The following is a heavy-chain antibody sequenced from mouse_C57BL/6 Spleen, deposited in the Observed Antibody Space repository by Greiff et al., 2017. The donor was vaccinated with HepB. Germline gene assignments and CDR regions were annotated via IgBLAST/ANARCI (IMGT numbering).Heavy chain of an antibody. D-gene: IGHD1-1*01. Sequence: EVQVVESEGGLVQPGSSMKLSCTASGFTFSDYYMAWVRQVPEKGLEWVANINYDGSSTYYLDSLKSRFIISRDNAKNILYLQMSSLKSEDTATYYCARDTGVVATDWYFDVWGTGTTVTVSS. CDR2: INYDGSST. J-gene: IGHJ1*03. V-gene: IGHV5-16*01. CDR1: GFTFSDYY. CDR3: ARDTGVVATDWYFDV.